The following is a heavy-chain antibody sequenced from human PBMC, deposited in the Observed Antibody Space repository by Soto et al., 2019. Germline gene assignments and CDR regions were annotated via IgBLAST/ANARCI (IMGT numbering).Heavy chain of an antibody. CDR1: GFTFSSYG. V-gene: IGHV3-33*01. CDR2: IWYDGSNK. D-gene: IGHD6-19*01. CDR3: ARGLGAGDDYYYGMDV. J-gene: IGHJ6*02. Sequence: GGSLRLSCAASGFTFSSYGMHWVRQAPGKGLEWVAVIWYDGSNKYYADSVKGRFTISRDNSKNTLYLQMNSLRAEDTGVYYCARGLGAGDDYYYGMDVWGQGTTFTVSS.